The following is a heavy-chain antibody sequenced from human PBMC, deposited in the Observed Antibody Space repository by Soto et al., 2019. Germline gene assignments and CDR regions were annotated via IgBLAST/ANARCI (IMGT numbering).Heavy chain of an antibody. Sequence: QVQLVQSGAEVKKPGSSVKVSCKASGGTFSSYAISWVRQAPGQGLERMGGIIPIFGTANYAQKFQGRVTITADESTSTAYMELSSLRSEDTAVYYCARGRRFNYGSGKGTSYYFDYWGQGTLVTVSS. V-gene: IGHV1-69*01. CDR1: GGTFSSYA. CDR3: ARGRRFNYGSGKGTSYYFDY. D-gene: IGHD3-10*01. CDR2: IIPIFGTA. J-gene: IGHJ4*02.